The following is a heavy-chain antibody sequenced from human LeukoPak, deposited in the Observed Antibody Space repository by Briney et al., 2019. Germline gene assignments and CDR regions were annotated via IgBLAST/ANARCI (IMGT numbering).Heavy chain of an antibody. V-gene: IGHV3-23*01. D-gene: IGHD5-24*01. Sequence: GGSLRLSCVPSGITFSNSALSWVRQTPGKGLEWVSTITKSGDQTHYADSVRGLFTISRDIFKNTLYLQMNSLRAEDTAVYHCVKSAGKDGYRDVFDIWGQGTVVTVSS. CDR3: VKSAGKDGYRDVFDI. J-gene: IGHJ3*02. CDR1: GITFSNSA. CDR2: ITKSGDQT.